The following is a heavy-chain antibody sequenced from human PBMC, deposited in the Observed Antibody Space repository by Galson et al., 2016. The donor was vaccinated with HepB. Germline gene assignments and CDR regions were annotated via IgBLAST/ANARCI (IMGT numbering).Heavy chain of an antibody. CDR3: AKEDLLRGGVDDY. V-gene: IGHV1-2*02. Sequence: SVKVSCKASGYTFTASFMHWVRQAPGQGLEWMGWIHPKSGGTKYAQNFQVRVTMTRDTSISTAYMDLRRLPSDHTAVYYCAKEDLLRGGVDDYWGQGTLVTVSS. D-gene: IGHD1-26*01. J-gene: IGHJ4*02. CDR1: GYTFTASF. CDR2: IHPKSGGT.